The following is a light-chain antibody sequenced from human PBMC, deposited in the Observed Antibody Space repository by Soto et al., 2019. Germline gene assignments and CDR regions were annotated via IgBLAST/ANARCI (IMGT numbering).Light chain of an antibody. CDR1: SSDVGGYKY. Sequence: QSALTQPASVSGSPGQSITISCTGTSSDVGGYKYVSWYQQHPGKAPKLMIYDIRNRPSGGSNRFSGSKSGNTASLTISGLQAEDEADYYCCSYTSSSTRVFGTGTKLTVL. CDR3: CSYTSSSTRV. J-gene: IGLJ1*01. V-gene: IGLV2-14*03. CDR2: DIR.